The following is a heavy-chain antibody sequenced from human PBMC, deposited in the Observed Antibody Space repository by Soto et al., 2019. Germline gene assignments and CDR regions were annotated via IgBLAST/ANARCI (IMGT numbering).Heavy chain of an antibody. CDR3: AFRYDFYYGFDV. CDR1: GGSFSGDL. J-gene: IGHJ6*02. Sequence: PSETLSLTGAVSGGSFSGDLWTWIRQTPGKGLEWIGEVNHSTGTKYNPSLKSRVTISVDMSKKQFSLKLSSLTAADTGVYYCAFRYDFYYGFDVCGQGTTVTFSS. CDR2: VNHSTGT. V-gene: IGHV4-34*01.